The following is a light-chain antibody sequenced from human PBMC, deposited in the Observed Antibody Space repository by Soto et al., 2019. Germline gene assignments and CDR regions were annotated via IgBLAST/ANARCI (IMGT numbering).Light chain of an antibody. CDR2: WAS. CDR1: QTVLYSPNNKNY. Sequence: DIVMTQSPDSLAVSLGERATINCKSSQTVLYSPNNKNYLAWYQQKPRQPPKLLISWASTRESGVPDRFSGSRSVTDFTLTISSLQAEDGAVYYCQQYYTTPRTFGQGTKVEIK. CDR3: QQYYTTPRT. J-gene: IGKJ1*01. V-gene: IGKV4-1*01.